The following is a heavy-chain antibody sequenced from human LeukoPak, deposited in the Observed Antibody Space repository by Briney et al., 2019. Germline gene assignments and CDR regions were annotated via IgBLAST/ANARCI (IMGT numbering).Heavy chain of an antibody. CDR3: ARDYRGYSYGYPLDQ. CDR1: GFTVSSNY. V-gene: IGHV3-66*01. D-gene: IGHD5-18*01. J-gene: IGHJ4*02. CDR2: IYSGGTT. Sequence: GGSLRLSCAASGFTVSSNYMSWVRQAPGKGLEWASVIYSGGTTYYADSVKGRFIISRDNSKNTLYLQMNSLRAEDTAVYYCARDYRGYSYGYPLDQWGQGTLVTVSS.